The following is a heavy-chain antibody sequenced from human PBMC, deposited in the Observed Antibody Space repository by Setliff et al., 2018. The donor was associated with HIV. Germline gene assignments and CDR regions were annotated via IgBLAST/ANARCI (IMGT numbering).Heavy chain of an antibody. D-gene: IGHD3-10*01. V-gene: IGHV3-30*02. CDR3: AKGKDYGNSYFDY. CDR2: IWYDGTNK. CDR1: GFTFNNYG. J-gene: IGHJ4*02. Sequence: GSLRLSCAASGFTFNNYGMHWVRQAPGKGLEWVAVIWYDGTNKYYADSVKGRFTISRDSSKNTLFLQMNSLRTEDTAVYYCAKGKDYGNSYFDYWGQGTLVTVSS.